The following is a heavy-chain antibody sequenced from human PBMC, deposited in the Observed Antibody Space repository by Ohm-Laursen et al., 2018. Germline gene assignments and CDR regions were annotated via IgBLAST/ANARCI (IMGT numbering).Heavy chain of an antibody. CDR2: ISSSSSTI. D-gene: IGHD4-17*01. CDR1: GFTCTSYG. J-gene: IGHJ4*02. CDR3: ARDRGYGDYVSAFDY. V-gene: IGHV3-48*01. Sequence: SLRLSCAASGFTCTSYGMSWVRQAPEKGLEWVSYISSSSSTIYYADSVKGRFTISRDNAKNSLYLQMNSLRAEDTAVYYCARDRGYGDYVSAFDYWGQGTLVTVSS.